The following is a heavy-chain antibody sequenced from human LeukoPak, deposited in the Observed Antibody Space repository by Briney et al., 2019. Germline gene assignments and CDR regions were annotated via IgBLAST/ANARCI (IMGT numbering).Heavy chain of an antibody. J-gene: IGHJ4*02. D-gene: IGHD2-21*02. Sequence: GGSLRLSCAASGFTFSSYAMHWVRQAPGRGLEFVSAISSNGGSTYYANSVKGRFTISRDNSKNTLYLQMGSLRPDDSSVYYCARGGPVLTAQFDYWGQGTLVTVSS. CDR3: ARGGPVLTAQFDY. CDR1: GFTFSSYA. V-gene: IGHV3-64*01. CDR2: ISSNGGST.